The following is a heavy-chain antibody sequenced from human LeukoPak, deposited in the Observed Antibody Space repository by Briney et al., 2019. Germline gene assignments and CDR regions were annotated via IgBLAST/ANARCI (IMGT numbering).Heavy chain of an antibody. J-gene: IGHJ4*02. Sequence: GGSLRLSCAASGFTFDTYAMTWVRQAPGKGLEWVSSISSGGTYIYYAESVRGRSTISRDNTKNFLYLQLSTLRVEDTAVFYCARDRPTGRSRGVVVQWGQGTLVTVSS. CDR3: ARDRPTGRSRGVVVQ. D-gene: IGHD2-15*01. CDR2: ISSGGTYI. V-gene: IGHV3-21*01. CDR1: GFTFDTYA.